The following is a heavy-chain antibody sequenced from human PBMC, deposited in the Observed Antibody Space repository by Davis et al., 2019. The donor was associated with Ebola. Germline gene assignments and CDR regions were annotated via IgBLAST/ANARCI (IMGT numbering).Heavy chain of an antibody. J-gene: IGHJ6*02. V-gene: IGHV3-74*01. Sequence: GESLKISCAASGFTFSSYWMHWVRQAPGKGLVWVSRINSDGSSTSYADSVKGRFTISRDSAKNTLYLQMNSLRAEDTAVYYCARVLRGYSGYDRYGMDVWGQGTTVTVSS. D-gene: IGHD5-12*01. CDR2: INSDGSST. CDR3: ARVLRGYSGYDRYGMDV. CDR1: GFTFSSYW.